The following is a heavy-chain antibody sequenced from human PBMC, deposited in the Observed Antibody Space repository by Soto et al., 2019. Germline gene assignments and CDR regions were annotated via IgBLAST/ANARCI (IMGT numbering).Heavy chain of an antibody. CDR2: ISSSSSTI. V-gene: IGHV3-48*01. D-gene: IGHD6-13*01. Sequence: EVQLVESGGGLVQPGGSLRLSCAASGFTFSSYSMNWVRQAPGKGLEWVSYISSSSSTIYYADSVKGRFTISRVNAKNSLYLQMNSLRAEDTAVYYCARNRYSSSWTFGLDFDYWGQGTLVTVSS. J-gene: IGHJ4*02. CDR1: GFTFSSYS. CDR3: ARNRYSSSWTFGLDFDY.